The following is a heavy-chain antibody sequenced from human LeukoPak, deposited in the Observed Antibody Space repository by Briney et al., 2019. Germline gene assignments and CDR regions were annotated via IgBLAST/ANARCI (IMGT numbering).Heavy chain of an antibody. CDR2: IRTDNGNT. D-gene: IGHD3-3*01. CDR1: GYTFRNYG. J-gene: IGHJ4*02. V-gene: IGHV1-18*01. CDR3: AREQYYDFWSGSWDY. Sequence: ASMKVSCKASGYTFRNYGISWVRQAPGQGLEWMGWIRTDNGNTDDAENIQGRVTMTTDTSTNTVYVQLRSLRSDDTAVYYCAREQYYDFWSGSWDYWGQGTLVTVSS.